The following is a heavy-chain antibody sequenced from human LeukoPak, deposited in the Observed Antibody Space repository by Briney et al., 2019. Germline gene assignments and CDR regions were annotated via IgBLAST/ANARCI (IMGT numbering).Heavy chain of an antibody. D-gene: IGHD3-22*01. V-gene: IGHV3-9*01. CDR2: ISWNSGSI. CDR3: AKDIYYDSSGDFDY. J-gene: IGHJ4*02. CDR1: GFTFDDYA. Sequence: GGSLRLSCAASGFTFDDYAMHWVRQAPGKGLEGVSGISWNSGSIGYADSVKGRFTISRDNAKNSLYLQMNSLRAEDTALYYCAKDIYYDSSGDFDYWGQGTLVTVSS.